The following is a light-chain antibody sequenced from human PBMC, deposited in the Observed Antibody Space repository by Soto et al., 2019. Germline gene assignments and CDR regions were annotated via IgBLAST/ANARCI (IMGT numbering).Light chain of an antibody. J-gene: IGLJ3*02. Sequence: QSVLTQPASGSGSPGQSITISCTGTSSDVGNYNLVSWYQQHPGKAPKLMIYEGSKRPSGVSNRFSGSKSGNTASLTISGLQAEDEADYYCCSYAVSSIWVFGGGTKLTVL. CDR2: EGS. CDR1: SSDVGNYNL. V-gene: IGLV2-23*01. CDR3: CSYAVSSIWV.